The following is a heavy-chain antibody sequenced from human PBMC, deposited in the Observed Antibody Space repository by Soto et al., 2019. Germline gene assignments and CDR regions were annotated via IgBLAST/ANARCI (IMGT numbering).Heavy chain of an antibody. CDR3: ARLNTAHYYYYGMDV. CDR1: GGSISSYY. J-gene: IGHJ6*02. CDR2: IYYSGST. V-gene: IGHV4-59*01. D-gene: IGHD2-21*02. Sequence: SETLSLTCTVSGGSISSYYWSWIRQPPGKGLEWIGYIYYSGSTNYNPSLKSRVTISVDTSKNQFSLKLSSVTAADTAVYYCARLNTAHYYYYGMDVWGQGTTVTVSS.